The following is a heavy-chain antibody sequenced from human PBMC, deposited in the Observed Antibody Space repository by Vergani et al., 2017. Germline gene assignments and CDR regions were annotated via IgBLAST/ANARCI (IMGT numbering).Heavy chain of an antibody. D-gene: IGHD5-18*01. V-gene: IGHV4-59*01. Sequence: QVQLQESGPGLVKPSETLSLPCTVSGGSISSYYWSWIRQPPGKGLEWIGYIYYSGSTNYNPSLKSRVTISVDTSKNQFSLKLSSVTAADTAVYYCARLNVPPNTALDYWGQGTLVTVSS. CDR3: ARLNVPPNTALDY. CDR1: GGSISSYY. CDR2: IYYSGST. J-gene: IGHJ4*02.